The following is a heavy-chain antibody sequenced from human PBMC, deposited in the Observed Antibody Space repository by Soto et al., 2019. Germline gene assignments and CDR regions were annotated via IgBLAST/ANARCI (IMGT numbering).Heavy chain of an antibody. J-gene: IGHJ4*02. CDR1: GFPFSSYA. Sequence: GGSLRLSCEGSGFPFSSYAIHWVRQTPGKGLEWVAVISYDGSITYYSDSVKVRFTISRDTPTYTVYLQFNGLRGDDTAVYYCARPPRDRCSGYSTYFDYRGQGTLVKVSS. CDR2: ISYDGSIT. V-gene: IGHV3-30-3*01. CDR3: ARPPRDRCSGYSTYFDY. D-gene: IGHD3-3*01.